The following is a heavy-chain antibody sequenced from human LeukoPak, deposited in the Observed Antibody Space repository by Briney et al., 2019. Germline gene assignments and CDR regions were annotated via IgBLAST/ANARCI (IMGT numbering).Heavy chain of an antibody. J-gene: IGHJ4*02. D-gene: IGHD6-19*01. CDR1: GGAFSDHF. CDR3: ARHSGRLFDS. V-gene: IGHV4-34*01. Sequence: PPETLSLTCAVYGGAFSDHFWSWIRQPPGKGLEWIGEINHNGNTKYNPSLKSRVTISVDPSKNQFSLKLSSVTAADTAVFYCARHSGRLFDSWGQGTLVTVSS. CDR2: INHNGNT.